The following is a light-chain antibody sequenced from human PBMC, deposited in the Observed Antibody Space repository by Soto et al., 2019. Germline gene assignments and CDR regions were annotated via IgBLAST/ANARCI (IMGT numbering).Light chain of an antibody. CDR2: GAS. CDR3: QQYGSSPRT. J-gene: IGKJ1*01. CDR1: QSVSSSY. Sequence: ESVFTRAPGTLSLSPGERATLSCRASQSVSSSYLAWYQQKPGQAPRLLIYGASSRATGILDRFSGSGAGTDFTRTISRLEHEDVAVYYCQQYGSSPRTFGQGTKVDIK. V-gene: IGKV3-20*01.